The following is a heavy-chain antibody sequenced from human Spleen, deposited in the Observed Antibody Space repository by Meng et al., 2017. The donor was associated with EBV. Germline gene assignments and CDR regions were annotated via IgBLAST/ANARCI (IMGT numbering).Heavy chain of an antibody. V-gene: IGHV4-39*07. CDR1: GGYISSTTYY. CDR3: ARRGGVDY. CDR2: VYYSGST. D-gene: IGHD3-16*01. J-gene: IGHJ4*02. Sequence: QLHLQESGPGLVKPSETLSLTCSVSGGYISSTTYYWGWIRQPPGKGLEWIGSVYYSGSTDDNPSLRSRVTISLDTSKNQFSLKLSSVTAADTAVYYCARRGGVDYWGQGTLVTVSS.